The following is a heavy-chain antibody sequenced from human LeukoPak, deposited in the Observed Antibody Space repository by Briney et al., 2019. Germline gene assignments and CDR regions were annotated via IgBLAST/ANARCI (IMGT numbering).Heavy chain of an antibody. D-gene: IGHD6-13*01. V-gene: IGHV4-39*01. J-gene: IGHJ3*02. Sequence: PSETLSLTCTVSGGSISSSSYYWGWIRQPPGKGLEWIGTMYYSGSTYYHPSLKSRVTISVYTSKTQFSLKLTSVTAADTAVYYCARLGPGYSSSWSNDAFAIWGQGTMVTVSS. CDR3: ARLGPGYSSSWSNDAFAI. CDR2: MYYSGST. CDR1: GGSISSSSYY.